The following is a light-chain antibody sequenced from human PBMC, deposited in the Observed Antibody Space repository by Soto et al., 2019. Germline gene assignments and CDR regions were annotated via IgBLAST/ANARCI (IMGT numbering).Light chain of an antibody. CDR3: QRYGG. CDR2: DAS. J-gene: IGKJ1*01. CDR1: QSVGYH. V-gene: IGKV3-11*01. Sequence: EIVLTQSPATLSLSPGERATLSCRASQSVGYHLAWYQQKPGQAPRLLIYDASNRATGIPARFSGSGSGTDFTLTISSLEPEDFAVYYCQRYGGFGQGTKVDIK.